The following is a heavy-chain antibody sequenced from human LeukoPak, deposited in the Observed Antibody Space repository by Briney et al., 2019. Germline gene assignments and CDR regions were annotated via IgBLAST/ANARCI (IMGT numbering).Heavy chain of an antibody. D-gene: IGHD3-3*01. J-gene: IGHJ6*02. CDR1: GFTFSDYY. CDR2: SSSSGSTI. V-gene: IGHV3-11*01. Sequence: GGSLRLSCAASGFTFSDYYMSLIRPAPGKGLEWVSYSSSSGSTIYYADSVKGRFTISRDNAKNSLYLQMNSLRAEDTAVYYCARDRQGITIFGVVQEYGMDVWGQGTTVTVSS. CDR3: ARDRQGITIFGVVQEYGMDV.